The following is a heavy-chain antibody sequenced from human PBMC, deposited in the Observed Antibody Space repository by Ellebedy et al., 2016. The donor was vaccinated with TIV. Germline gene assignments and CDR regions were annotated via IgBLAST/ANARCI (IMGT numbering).Heavy chain of an antibody. CDR3: ARSRLGGGHWYFDF. CDR2: IAVYNGHT. CDR1: GYTFTRYG. D-gene: IGHD3-10*01. J-gene: IGHJ2*01. V-gene: IGHV1-18*01. Sequence: ASVKVSCXVSGYTFTRYGMSWVRQPPGQGLAWMGWIAVYNGHTKYAQKFQDRVVMTTETATSTVYMELRSLRSDDTAVYYCARSRLGGGHWYFDFWGRGTLVTVSS.